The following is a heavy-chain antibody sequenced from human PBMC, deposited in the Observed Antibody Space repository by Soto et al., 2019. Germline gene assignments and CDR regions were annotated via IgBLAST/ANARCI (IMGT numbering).Heavy chain of an antibody. J-gene: IGHJ6*02. V-gene: IGHV4-4*07. CDR2: IYTSGST. CDR3: ASSARGFYCSSTSCYGYGMDV. Sequence: LSLTCTVSGGSISSYYWSWIRQPAGKGLEWIGRIYTSGSTNYNPSLKSRVTMSVDTSKNQFSLKLSSVTAADTAVYYCASSARGFYCSSTSCYGYGMDVWGQGTTVTVSS. CDR1: GGSISSYY. D-gene: IGHD2-2*01.